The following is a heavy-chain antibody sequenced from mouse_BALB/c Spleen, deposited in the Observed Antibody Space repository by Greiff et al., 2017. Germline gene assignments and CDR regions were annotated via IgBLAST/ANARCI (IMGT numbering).Heavy chain of an antibody. V-gene: IGHV1-69*02. CDR2: IYPSDSYT. J-gene: IGHJ4*01. CDR1: GYTFTSYW. D-gene: IGHD1-1*01. CDR3: TRLTTVVDYAMDY. Sequence: QVQLQQPGAELVRPGASVKLSCKASGYTFTSYWINWVKQRPGQGLEWIGNIYPSDSYTNYNQKFKDKATLTVDKSSSTAYMQLSSPTSEDSAVYYCTRLTTVVDYAMDYWGQGTSVTVSS.